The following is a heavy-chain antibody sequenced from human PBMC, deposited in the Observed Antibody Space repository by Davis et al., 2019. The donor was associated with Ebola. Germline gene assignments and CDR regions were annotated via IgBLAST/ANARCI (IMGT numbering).Heavy chain of an antibody. CDR3: AKDKGFWVPPDWFGP. V-gene: IGHV3-48*03. CDR2: ISNTGKTI. J-gene: IGHJ5*02. D-gene: IGHD3-16*01. CDR1: GFTFKSWD. Sequence: GESLKISCTASGFTFKSWDMIWVRQAPGKGLEWVSYISNTGKTIFYADSVKGRFNISRDNSKNTLSLHMNSVRGEDTAVYYCAKDKGFWVPPDWFGPWGQGVQVTVSS.